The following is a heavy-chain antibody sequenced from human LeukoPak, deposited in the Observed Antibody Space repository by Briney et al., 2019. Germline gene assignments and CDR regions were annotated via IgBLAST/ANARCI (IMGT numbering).Heavy chain of an antibody. V-gene: IGHV4-4*07. D-gene: IGHD3/OR15-3a*01. CDR1: GGSISGYY. CDR2: VYSSGST. CDR3: ARVGSGYDFFDY. J-gene: IGHJ4*02. Sequence: SETLSLTCTVSGGSISGYYWSWIRQPAGKGLEWLGRVYSSGSTKYNPSLESRVTMSVDTSKNQFSLKLNFVTAADTAVYYCARVGSGYDFFDYWAREPWSPSPQ.